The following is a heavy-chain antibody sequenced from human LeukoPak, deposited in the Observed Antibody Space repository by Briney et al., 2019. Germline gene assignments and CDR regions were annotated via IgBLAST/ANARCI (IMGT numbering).Heavy chain of an antibody. J-gene: IGHJ6*02. CDR2: ISYDGSNK. D-gene: IGHD5-12*01. CDR3: ARDLRGYSGYDPTQYYYYGMDV. Sequence: GGSLRLSCAASGFTFSSYAMHWVRQAPGKGLEWVAVISYDGSNKYYADSVKGRFTISRDNSKNTLYLQMNSLRAEDTAVYYCARDLRGYSGYDPTQYYYYGMDVWGQGTTVTVSS. CDR1: GFTFSSYA. V-gene: IGHV3-30-3*01.